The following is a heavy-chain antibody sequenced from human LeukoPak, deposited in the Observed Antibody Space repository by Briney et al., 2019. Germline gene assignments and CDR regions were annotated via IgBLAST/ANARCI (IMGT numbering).Heavy chain of an antibody. V-gene: IGHV4-59*01. CDR1: GGSISSYY. J-gene: IGHJ4*02. D-gene: IGHD6-19*01. CDR2: IYYSGST. Sequence: SETLSLTCTVSGGSISSYYWSWIRQPPGKGLEWIGYIYYSGSTNYNPSLKSRVTISVDTSKNQFSLKLSSVTAADTAVYYCARAPGPGYSGGWYSQYYFDYWGQGTLVTAS. CDR3: ARAPGPGYSGGWYSQYYFDY.